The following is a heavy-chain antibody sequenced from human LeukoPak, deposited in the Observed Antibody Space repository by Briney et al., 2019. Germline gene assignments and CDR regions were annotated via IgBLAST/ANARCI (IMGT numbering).Heavy chain of an antibody. Sequence: GGSLRLSCAASGLTFSGNWMHWVRQRPGKGLVWISRINTDGRSTWYADFVKGRFTISRDNANNTLYLQMNRLRAEDTAVYYCARDTKTTLDYWGQGTLVTVSS. J-gene: IGHJ4*02. CDR1: GLTFSGNW. CDR2: INTDGRST. V-gene: IGHV3-74*01. D-gene: IGHD1-7*01. CDR3: ARDTKTTLDY.